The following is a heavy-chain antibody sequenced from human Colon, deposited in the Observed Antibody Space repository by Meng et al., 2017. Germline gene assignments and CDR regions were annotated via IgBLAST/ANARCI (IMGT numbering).Heavy chain of an antibody. Sequence: QVHLPGSGPGLVRPSDYPSPVCTVSGGSIKSGGYHWSWVRQHPGKGLEYIGFMSDSGTTDYNPSLRSRVSISEIGSSKNQFSLTLRSVTAADTATYFCARDTLYGTDYWGQGVLVTVSS. CDR2: MSDSGTT. V-gene: IGHV4-31*03. J-gene: IGHJ4*02. CDR1: GGSIKSGGYH. D-gene: IGHD4-17*01. CDR3: ARDTLYGTDY.